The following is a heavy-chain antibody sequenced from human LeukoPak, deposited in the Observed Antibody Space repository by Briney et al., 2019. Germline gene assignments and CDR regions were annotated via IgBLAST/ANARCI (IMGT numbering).Heavy chain of an antibody. CDR3: ARGGNSGWRTPNDDY. D-gene: IGHD6-19*01. J-gene: IGHJ4*02. CDR1: GYTFTSYG. CDR2: SSAYNGNT. Sequence: ASVKVSCKASGYTFTSYGISWVRQAPGQGLEWMGWSSAYNGNTNYAQKLQGRVTMATDTSTSTAYMELRSLRSDDTAVYYCARGGNSGWRTPNDDYWGQGTLVTVSS. V-gene: IGHV1-18*01.